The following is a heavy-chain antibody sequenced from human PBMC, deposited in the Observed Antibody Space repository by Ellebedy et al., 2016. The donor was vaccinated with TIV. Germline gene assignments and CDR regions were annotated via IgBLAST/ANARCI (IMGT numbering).Heavy chain of an antibody. Sequence: GGSLRLXXGGSGFTFSTAWMQWVRQTPGKGLVWVARMNSDGSKIEYADSVKGRFTISRDNAKNTLYLQMNSPTAEDTTTYYCVKTGLSSPLCYACSVYWGQGALVTVSS. J-gene: IGHJ4*02. CDR2: MNSDGSKI. D-gene: IGHD2-2*01. CDR1: GFTFSTAW. CDR3: VKTGLSSPLCYACSVY. V-gene: IGHV3-74*03.